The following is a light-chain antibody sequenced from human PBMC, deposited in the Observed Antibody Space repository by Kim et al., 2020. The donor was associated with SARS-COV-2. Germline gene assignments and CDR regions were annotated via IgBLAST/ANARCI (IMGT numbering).Light chain of an antibody. CDR3: SSYTSSSTNYV. Sequence: SITLSCTGTSSDVGGYKYVSWYQQHPGKAPKLMIYDVSNRPSGVSNRFSGSKSGNTASLTISGLQAEDEADYYCSSYTSSSTNYVFGTGTKVTVL. CDR2: DVS. J-gene: IGLJ1*01. V-gene: IGLV2-14*03. CDR1: SSDVGGYKY.